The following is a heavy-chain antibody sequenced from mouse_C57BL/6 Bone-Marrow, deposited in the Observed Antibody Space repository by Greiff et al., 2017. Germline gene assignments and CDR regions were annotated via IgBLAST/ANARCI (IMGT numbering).Heavy chain of an antibody. Sequence: VQLQQSGPELVKPGASVKLSCKASGYAFSSSCMNWVKQRPGKGLEWIGRIYPGDGDTNYNGKFKGKATLTADKSSSTAYMQLSSLTSEDSAVSFCAPGAYCGYWGQGTTLTVSS. V-gene: IGHV1-82*01. CDR1: GYAFSSSC. CDR3: APGAYCGY. J-gene: IGHJ2*01. CDR2: IYPGDGDT.